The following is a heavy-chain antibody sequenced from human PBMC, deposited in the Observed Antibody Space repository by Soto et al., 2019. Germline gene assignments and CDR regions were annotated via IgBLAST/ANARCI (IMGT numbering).Heavy chain of an antibody. V-gene: IGHV1-69*01. D-gene: IGHD5-18*01. J-gene: IGHJ6*02. Sequence: QVQLVQSGAEVKKPGSSVKVSCKASGGTFSSYAISWVRQAPGQGLEWMGGIIPIFGTANYAQKFQGRVTITADESTSTAYMELSSLRSEDTAVYYCARSGYSYGNVYYYYGMDVWGRGTTVTVSS. CDR1: GGTFSSYA. CDR3: ARSGYSYGNVYYYYGMDV. CDR2: IIPIFGTA.